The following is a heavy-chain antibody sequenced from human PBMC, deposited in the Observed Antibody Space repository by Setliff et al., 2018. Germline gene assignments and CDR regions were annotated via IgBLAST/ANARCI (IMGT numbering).Heavy chain of an antibody. CDR2: INPSGGLT. CDR1: GYTLSKYY. V-gene: IGHV1-46*01. Sequence: ASVKVSCKASGYTLSKYYMHWVRQAPGQGLEWMGIINPSGGLTKYAQKFQGRVTMTSDTSTNTVYLEVSSLRSEDTAVYYCARSSGPRVVLAADFDYWGQGTLVTVSS. CDR3: ARSSGPRVVLAADFDY. J-gene: IGHJ4*02. D-gene: IGHD5-12*01.